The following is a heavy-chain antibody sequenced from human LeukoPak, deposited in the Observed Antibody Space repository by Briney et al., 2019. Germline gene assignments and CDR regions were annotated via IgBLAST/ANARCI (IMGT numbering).Heavy chain of an antibody. CDR2: LNPNTGGT. D-gene: IGHD2-2*01. CDR3: ARVGGYCTTASCSYGMDV. CDR1: GYTXTVYY. J-gene: IGHJ6*02. Sequence: ASVKVSCKASGYTXTVYYMHWVRQAPGQGLEWMGWLNPNTGGTNYAQKFQGRVTMTRDTSISTAYVELSSLTSDDTAVYYYARVGGYCTTASCSYGMDVWGQGTTVTVSS. V-gene: IGHV1-2*02.